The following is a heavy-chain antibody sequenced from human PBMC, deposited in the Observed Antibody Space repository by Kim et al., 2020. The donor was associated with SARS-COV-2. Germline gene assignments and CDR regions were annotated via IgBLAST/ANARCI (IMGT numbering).Heavy chain of an antibody. V-gene: IGHV3-30*07. CDR3: ARDLSRGRVPAASFDY. Sequence: SVKGRFTISRDNSKNTLYLQMNSLRAEDTAVYYCARDLSRGRVPAASFDYWGQGTLVTVSS. J-gene: IGHJ4*02. D-gene: IGHD2-2*01.